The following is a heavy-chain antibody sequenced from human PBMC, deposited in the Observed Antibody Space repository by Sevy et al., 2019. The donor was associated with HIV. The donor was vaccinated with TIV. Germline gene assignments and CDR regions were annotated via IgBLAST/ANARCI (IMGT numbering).Heavy chain of an antibody. CDR2: INAGNGNT. J-gene: IGHJ3*02. CDR1: GYTFTSYA. Sequence: ASVKVSCKASGYTFTSYAMHWVRQAPGQRLEWMGWINAGNGNTKYSQKFQGRATITRDTSASTAYMELSSLRSEDTAVYYCARVYSSGWYVLHAFDIWGQGTMVTVSS. D-gene: IGHD6-19*01. V-gene: IGHV1-3*01. CDR3: ARVYSSGWYVLHAFDI.